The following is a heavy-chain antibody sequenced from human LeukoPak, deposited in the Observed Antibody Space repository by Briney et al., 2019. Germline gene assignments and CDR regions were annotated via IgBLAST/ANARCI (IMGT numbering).Heavy chain of an antibody. CDR2: IVHTGST. CDR3: ARGRVSSSSWSSTYYYYFYMDV. D-gene: IGHD6-13*01. Sequence: SETLSLTCSVSGDSISMQYWMWIRQPPGKGLEWIGYIVHTGSTNYNPSLNSRVTISRDTPKKHFSLELSSVTAADTAVYSCARGRVSSSSWSSTYYYYFYMDVWGKGTTVTVSS. CDR1: GDSISMQY. V-gene: IGHV4-59*11. J-gene: IGHJ6*03.